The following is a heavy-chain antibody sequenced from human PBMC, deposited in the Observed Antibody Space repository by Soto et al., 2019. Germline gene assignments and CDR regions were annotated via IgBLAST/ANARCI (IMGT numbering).Heavy chain of an antibody. V-gene: IGHV1-18*01. CDR1: GYTFTSYG. Sequence: QVQLVQSGAEVKKPGASVKVSCKASGYTFTSYGISWVRQAPGQGLEWMGWISAYNGNTNYAQKLQGRVTMTTDTSTSTAYMELRSLRSDDTAAYYCARSPYYYGSGSYGRGDYWGQGTLVTVSS. J-gene: IGHJ4*02. CDR2: ISAYNGNT. CDR3: ARSPYYYGSGSYGRGDY. D-gene: IGHD3-10*01.